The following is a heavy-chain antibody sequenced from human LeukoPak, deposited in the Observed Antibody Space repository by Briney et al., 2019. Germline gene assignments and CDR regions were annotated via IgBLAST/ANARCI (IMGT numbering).Heavy chain of an antibody. CDR1: GYTFTDYY. CDR2: INPNSGGT. J-gene: IGHJ4*02. Sequence: VASVKVSCKASGYTFTDYYMHWVRQAPGQGLEWMGWINPNSGGTNYAQEFQGRVTMTRDTSISTAYMELSRLRSDDTAVYYCAREFPGLFPTAPRGYYFDYWGQGTLVTVSS. D-gene: IGHD1-1*01. CDR3: AREFPGLFPTAPRGYYFDY. V-gene: IGHV1-2*02.